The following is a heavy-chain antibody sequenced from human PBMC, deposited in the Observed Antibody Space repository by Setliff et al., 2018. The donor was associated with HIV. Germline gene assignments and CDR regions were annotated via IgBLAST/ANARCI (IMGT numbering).Heavy chain of an antibody. CDR3: ARVGAMIPRGYFDY. V-gene: IGHV4-39*07. CDR1: GGSISSSSFY. D-gene: IGHD3-22*01. Sequence: LSLTCNVSGGSISSSSFYWGWIRQPPGKGLEWIGSIYYSGGTYYKSSLKSRLIISLDTSKNQFSLNLRSVTAADTAVYYCARVGAMIPRGYFDYWGQGTLVTVSS. CDR2: IYYSGGT. J-gene: IGHJ4*02.